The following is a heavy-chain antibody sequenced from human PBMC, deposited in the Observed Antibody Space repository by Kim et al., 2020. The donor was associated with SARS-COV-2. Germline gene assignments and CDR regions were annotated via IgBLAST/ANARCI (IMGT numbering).Heavy chain of an antibody. Sequence: SETLSLTCAVYGGSFSGYYWSWIRQPPGKGLEWIGEINHSGSTNYNPSLKSRVTISVDTSKNQFSLKLSSVTAADTAVYYCARGQMWFGEVSPHGYYGM. J-gene: IGHJ6*01. CDR1: GGSFSGYY. D-gene: IGHD3-10*01. V-gene: IGHV4-34*01. CDR3: ARGQMWFGEVSPHGYYGM. CDR2: INHSGST.